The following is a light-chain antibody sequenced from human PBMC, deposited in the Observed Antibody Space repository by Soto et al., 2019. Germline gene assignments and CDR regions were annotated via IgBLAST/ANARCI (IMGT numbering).Light chain of an antibody. CDR1: SSNIGRNT. CDR3: GAWDDSLNGVL. Sequence: QSVLTQPPSASGTPGQKVTISCSGSSSNIGRNTVNWYQQVPGTAPKVLMYSDNQRPSGVPDRFSGSRSGTSVSLAISGLQSEDEADYYCGAWDDSLNGVLFRGRTKLTVL. J-gene: IGLJ2*01. CDR2: SDN. V-gene: IGLV1-44*01.